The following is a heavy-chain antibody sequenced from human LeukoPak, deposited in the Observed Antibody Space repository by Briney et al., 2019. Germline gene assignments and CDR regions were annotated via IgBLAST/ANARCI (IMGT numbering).Heavy chain of an antibody. CDR3: AIDILTTRDFDY. V-gene: IGHV3-21*01. CDR2: ISSSSSYI. Sequence: GPSLRLSCAALAFTFSNYGMNWVRPAPGKGRDWDSSISSSSSYIYFAYSVKGRFTISRDNAKNSLYLQTYSLRAEDTAVYYCAIDILTTRDFDYWGEGTLVTVSS. D-gene: IGHD4/OR15-4a*01. J-gene: IGHJ4*02. CDR1: AFTFSNYG.